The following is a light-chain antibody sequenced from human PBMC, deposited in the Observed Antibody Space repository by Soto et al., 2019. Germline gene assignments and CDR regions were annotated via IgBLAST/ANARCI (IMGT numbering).Light chain of an antibody. V-gene: IGKV1-39*01. J-gene: IGKJ2*01. CDR2: SAS. CDR3: QQSYSTPYT. CDR1: QIISSF. Sequence: DIQMTQSPPSLSTSVGDRVTITCRASQIISSFLNWYQQKPGKAPNLLVYSASNLQSGVPSRFSGSESGTDFTLTISSLQPEDFATYFCQQSYSTPYTFGQGTKVDIK.